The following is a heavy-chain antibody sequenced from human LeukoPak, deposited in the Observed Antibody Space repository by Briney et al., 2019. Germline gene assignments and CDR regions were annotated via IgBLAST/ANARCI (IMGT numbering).Heavy chain of an antibody. CDR1: GFTFSSYG. J-gene: IGHJ4*02. Sequence: GGSLRLSCAASGFTFSSYGMHWVRQAPGKGLEWVAFIQYDGSNKFYADSVKGRFTISRDNSKNTLYLQMNSLRAEDTAVYYCAKDLNQEVGATGGDYFDYWGQGTLVTVSS. CDR2: IQYDGSNK. D-gene: IGHD1-26*01. CDR3: AKDLNQEVGATGGDYFDY. V-gene: IGHV3-30*02.